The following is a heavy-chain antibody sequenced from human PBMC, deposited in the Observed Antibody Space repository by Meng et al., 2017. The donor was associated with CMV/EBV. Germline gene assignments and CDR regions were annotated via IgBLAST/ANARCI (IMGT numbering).Heavy chain of an antibody. CDR3: ARDRGFGELGGYYYYGMDV. J-gene: IGHJ6*02. CDR1: GFTFSDYY. D-gene: IGHD3-10*01. CDR2: ISSSSSYI. V-gene: IGHV3-11*06. Sequence: GESLKISCAASGFTFSDYYMSWIRQAPGKGLEWVSYISSSSSYIYYADSVKGRFTISRDNAKNSLYLQMNSLRAEDTAVYYCARDRGFGELGGYYYYGMDVWGQGTTVTVSS.